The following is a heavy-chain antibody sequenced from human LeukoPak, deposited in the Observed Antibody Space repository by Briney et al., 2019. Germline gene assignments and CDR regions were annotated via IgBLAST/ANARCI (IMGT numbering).Heavy chain of an antibody. J-gene: IGHJ4*02. V-gene: IGHV3-11*01. CDR3: ARGGVLKSVDN. D-gene: IGHD3-16*01. CDR2: ISSSGNTT. CDR1: GFTFSDYY. Sequence: GGSLRLSCAASGFTFSDYYMSWIRQAPGKGLEWVSYISSSGNTTYHADSVKGRFTISRDNAKNSLYLQMSSLRAEDTAVYYCARGGVLKSVDNWGQGTLVTVSS.